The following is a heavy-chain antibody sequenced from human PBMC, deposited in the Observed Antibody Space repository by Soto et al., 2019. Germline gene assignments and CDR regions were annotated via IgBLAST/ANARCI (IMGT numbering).Heavy chain of an antibody. D-gene: IGHD3-22*01. J-gene: IGHJ6*02. CDR1: GFTFSSYA. CDR3: ARDGDYYDSSGYSRRRYGTDV. Sequence: GESLKISCAASGFTFSSYAMHWVRQAPGKGLEWVAVISYDGSNKYYADSVKGRFTISRDNSKNTLYLQMNSLRAEDTAVYYCARDGDYYDSSGYSRRRYGTDVWGQGTTVTVSS. CDR2: ISYDGSNK. V-gene: IGHV3-30-3*01.